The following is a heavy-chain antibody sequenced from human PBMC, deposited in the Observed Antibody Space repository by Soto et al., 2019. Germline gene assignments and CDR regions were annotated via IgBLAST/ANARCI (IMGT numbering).Heavy chain of an antibody. CDR2: LSGTGSRA. D-gene: IGHD6-19*01. CDR3: AKDVDSSGWWGKLDH. Sequence: EVQLLESGGGLVQPGGSLRLSCAASSFTFRSYAMTWVRQAPGRGLEWVSALSGTGSRAYYADSLKGRFTISRDNSKNTLYLQMNSLRVEDTVIYYCAKDVDSSGWWGKLDHWGQGTLGTVSS. CDR1: SFTFRSYA. J-gene: IGHJ4*02. V-gene: IGHV3-23*01.